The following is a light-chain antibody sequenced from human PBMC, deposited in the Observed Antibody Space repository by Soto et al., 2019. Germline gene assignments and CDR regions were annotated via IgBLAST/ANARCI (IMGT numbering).Light chain of an antibody. J-gene: IGLJ2*01. CDR3: AAWDDSLSGVV. Sequence: QTVVTQPPSASGTPGQRVTIYCFGSSSNIGSNYVYWYQQIPGTAPKLLISRNNQRPSGVPDRSSGSKSGTSASLAISGLRSEDEAHYYCAAWDDSLSGVVFGGGTKVTVL. CDR1: SSNIGSNY. CDR2: RNN. V-gene: IGLV1-47*01.